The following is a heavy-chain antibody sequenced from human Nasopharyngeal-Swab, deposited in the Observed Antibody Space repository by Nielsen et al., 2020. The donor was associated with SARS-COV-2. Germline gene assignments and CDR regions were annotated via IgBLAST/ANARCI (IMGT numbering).Heavy chain of an antibody. CDR1: GFTFSSYA. Sequence: GGSLRLSCAASGFTFSSYAMSWVRQAPGKGLEWVSAISGSGGSTYYADSVKGRFTIPRDNSKNTLYLQMNSLRAEDTAVYYCAKDAALRITMVRGVPNWFDPWGQGTLVTVSS. V-gene: IGHV3-23*01. D-gene: IGHD3-10*01. CDR2: ISGSGGST. J-gene: IGHJ5*02. CDR3: AKDAALRITMVRGVPNWFDP.